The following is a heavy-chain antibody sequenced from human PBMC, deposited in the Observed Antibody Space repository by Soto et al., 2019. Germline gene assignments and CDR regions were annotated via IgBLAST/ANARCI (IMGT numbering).Heavy chain of an antibody. CDR2: INAGNGGT. Sequence: ASVKVSCKASGYTFTSYPMNWLRQAPGQRPEWMGWINAGNGGTKYSQKFQGRVSITRDTSASTAYMQLSRLRSEDTAVYYCATDRGGYCSGGSCSEAWFDPWGRGTLVTVSS. CDR3: ATDRGGYCSGGSCSEAWFDP. D-gene: IGHD2-15*01. J-gene: IGHJ5*02. V-gene: IGHV1-3*01. CDR1: GYTFTSYP.